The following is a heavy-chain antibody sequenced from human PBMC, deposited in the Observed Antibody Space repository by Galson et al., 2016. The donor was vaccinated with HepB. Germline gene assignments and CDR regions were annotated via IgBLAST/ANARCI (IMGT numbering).Heavy chain of an antibody. CDR2: IMEDGSDK. J-gene: IGHJ4*02. CDR3: ARGSGYLIDY. Sequence: SLRLSCAASGFTFSGFWMNWVRQAPGKGLEWVAIIMEDGSDKHYVASVKGRFTISRDNAKNSMYVQMDSLRGEDTAVYYCARGSGYLIDYWGQGTLVPVSS. D-gene: IGHD5-18*01. CDR1: GFTFSGFW. V-gene: IGHV3-7*04.